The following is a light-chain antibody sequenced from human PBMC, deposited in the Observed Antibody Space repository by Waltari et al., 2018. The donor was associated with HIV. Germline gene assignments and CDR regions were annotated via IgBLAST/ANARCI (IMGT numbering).Light chain of an antibody. J-gene: IGLJ1*01. CDR1: ANDIGSYIN. V-gene: IGLV2-14*03. CDR3: ISYTKNSTGV. CDR2: DVT. Sequence: QSALTQPASVSVSPGQSIAISCTGTANDIGSYINVSCYQQHPGELPKLIIFDVTNRPSGTSDRFAGSKSGNTASLTISRLQLEDEADYFCISYTKNSTGVFGTGTRVTV.